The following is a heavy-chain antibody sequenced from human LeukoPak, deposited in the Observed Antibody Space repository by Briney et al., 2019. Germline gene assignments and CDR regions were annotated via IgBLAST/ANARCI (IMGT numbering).Heavy chain of an antibody. V-gene: IGHV1-69*13. CDR3: ARGTAAGEFGNFDY. J-gene: IGHJ4*02. CDR1: GGTFSSYA. D-gene: IGHD6-13*01. Sequence: ASVKVSCKASGGTFSSYAISWVRQAPGQGLEWMGGIIPIFGTANYAQKFQGRVTITADESTSTAYMELSSLRSEDTAVYYCARGTAAGEFGNFDYWGQGTLVTVSS. CDR2: IIPIFGTA.